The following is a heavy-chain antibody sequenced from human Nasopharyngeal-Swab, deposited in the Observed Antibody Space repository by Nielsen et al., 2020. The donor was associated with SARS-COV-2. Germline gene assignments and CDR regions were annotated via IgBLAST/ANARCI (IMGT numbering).Heavy chain of an antibody. V-gene: IGHV3-23*01. CDR2: ISGSGGST. D-gene: IGHD2-15*01. Sequence: WIRQPPGKGLEWVSAISGSGGSTYYADSVKGRFTISRDNSKNTLYLQMNSLRTEDTAVYYCARDSCSGGSCSPLGYYGMDVWGQGTTVTVSS. CDR3: ARDSCSGGSCSPLGYYGMDV. J-gene: IGHJ6*02.